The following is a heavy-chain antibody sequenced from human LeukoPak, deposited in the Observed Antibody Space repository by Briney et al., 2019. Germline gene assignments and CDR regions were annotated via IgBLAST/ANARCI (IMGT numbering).Heavy chain of an antibody. J-gene: IGHJ5*01. V-gene: IGHV4-39*07. D-gene: IGHD3-3*02. CDR1: GGSISSSSYY. Sequence: SETLSLTCTVSGGSISSSSYYWGWIRQPPGKGLEWIGSIYYSGSTYYNPSLKSRVTISVDTSKNQFSLKLSSVTAADTAVYYCAVKAISQAANWFDSWGQGTLVTVSS. CDR2: IYYSGST. CDR3: AVKAISQAANWFDS.